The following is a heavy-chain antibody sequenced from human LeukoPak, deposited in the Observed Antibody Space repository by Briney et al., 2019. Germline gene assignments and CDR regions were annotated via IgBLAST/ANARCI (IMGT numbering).Heavy chain of an antibody. V-gene: IGHV3-7*04. J-gene: IGHJ4*02. CDR1: GFTFSSYW. CDR2: IKQDGSEK. CDR3: GRFTRSGDSVY. D-gene: IGHD7-27*01. Sequence: GGSLRLSCAASGFTFSSYWMSWVRQAPGKGLEWVANIKQDGSEKQYVDSVKGRFAISRDNAENSLYLQMNSLKAEDTAVYYCGRFTRSGDSVYWGQGTLVTVST.